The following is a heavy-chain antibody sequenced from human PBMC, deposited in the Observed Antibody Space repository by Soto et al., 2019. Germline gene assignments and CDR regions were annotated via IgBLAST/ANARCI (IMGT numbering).Heavy chain of an antibody. CDR1: GGYISSYY. CDR2: IYYSGST. CDR3: AREGRYCSSTSCYGAFDI. J-gene: IGHJ3*02. V-gene: IGHV4-59*01. Sequence: SETLSLTCTVSGGYISSYYWSWIRQPPGKGLEWIGYIYYSGSTNHNPSLKSRVTISVDTSKNQFSLKLSSVTAADTAVYYCAREGRYCSSTSCYGAFDIWGQGTMVTVSS. D-gene: IGHD2-2*01.